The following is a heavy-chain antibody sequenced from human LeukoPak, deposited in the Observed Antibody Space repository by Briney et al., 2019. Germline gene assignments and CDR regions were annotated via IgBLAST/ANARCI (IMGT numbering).Heavy chain of an antibody. V-gene: IGHV4-34*01. CDR2: INHSGST. CDR3: ARAYYYDSSGYSNWFDH. J-gene: IGHJ5*02. CDR1: GGSFSGYY. D-gene: IGHD3-22*01. Sequence: PSETLSLTCAVYGGSFSGYYWSWIRQPPGKGLEWIGEINHSGSTNYNPSLTSRVTISVDASKNQFSLKLSPVTAADTAVYYCARAYYYDSSGYSNWFDHWGQGTLVTVSS.